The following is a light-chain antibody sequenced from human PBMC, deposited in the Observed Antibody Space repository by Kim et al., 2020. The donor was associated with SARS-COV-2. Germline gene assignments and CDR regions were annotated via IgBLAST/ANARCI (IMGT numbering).Light chain of an antibody. CDR3: SAWDSSLSAWV. V-gene: IGLV10-54*01. J-gene: IGLJ3*02. CDR1: SNNVGNQG. CDR2: RNN. Sequence: QAGLTQPPSMSKGLGQTATLTCAGNSNNVGNQGAVWLRQHQGHPPKLLTYRNNNRPSGISERLSASRSGNTAPLTITGLQPEDEADYYCSAWDSSLSAWVFGGGTKLTVL.